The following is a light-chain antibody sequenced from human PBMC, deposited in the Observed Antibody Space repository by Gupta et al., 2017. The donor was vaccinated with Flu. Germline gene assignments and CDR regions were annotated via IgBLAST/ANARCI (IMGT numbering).Light chain of an antibody. J-gene: IGKJ1*01. CDR2: KAS. CDR1: ESLVYSDGDSY. Sequence: DAVMTQSPLSLPVTLGQPASISCRSSESLVYSDGDSYVSWFHQRPGQSPRRLIYKASNRDSRVPDKISGSGSGTHFTLTISMLDAEDVGVYYTRHRTRWPRTFGQGTKVEI. CDR3: RHRTRWPRT. V-gene: IGKV2-30*01.